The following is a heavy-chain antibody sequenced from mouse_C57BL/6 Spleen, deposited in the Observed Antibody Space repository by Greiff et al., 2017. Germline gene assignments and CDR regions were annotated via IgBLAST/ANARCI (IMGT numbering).Heavy chain of an antibody. D-gene: IGHD3-2*02. J-gene: IGHJ2*01. V-gene: IGHV1-9*01. CDR1: GYTFTGYW. CDR3: ASGAQATYYFDY. CDR2: ILPGSGST. Sequence: VQLQQSGAELMKPGASVKLSCKATGYTFTGYWIEWVKQRPGHGLEWIGEILPGSGSTNCNEKFKGKATFTADTSSNTAYMQLSSLTTEDSAIYYCASGAQATYYFDYWGQGTTLTVSS.